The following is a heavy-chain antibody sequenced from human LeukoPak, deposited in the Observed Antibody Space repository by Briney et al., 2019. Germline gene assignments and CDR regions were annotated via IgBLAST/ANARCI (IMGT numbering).Heavy chain of an antibody. J-gene: IGHJ4*02. CDR1: GGTFSSYA. CDR2: IIPIFGTA. CDR3: AHTRDYDSSGYNDY. Sequence: GSSVKVSCKASGGTFSSYAISWVRQAPGQGLEWMGGIIPIFGTANYAQKFQGRVTITADESTSTAYMELSSLRSEDTAVYYCAHTRDYDSSGYNDYWGQGTLVTVSS. D-gene: IGHD3-22*01. V-gene: IGHV1-69*01.